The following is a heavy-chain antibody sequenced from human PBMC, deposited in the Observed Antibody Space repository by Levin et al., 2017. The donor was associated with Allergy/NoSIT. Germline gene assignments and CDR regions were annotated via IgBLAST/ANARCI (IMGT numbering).Heavy chain of an antibody. V-gene: IGHV3-11*01. Sequence: LSLTCAASGFTFIDYYMSWIRQAPGKGLEWVSYISSSGSMIYYADSVKGRFTISRDNAKNSLYLQMDSLRAEDTAVYYCARDRPYSSGWYGAFDIWGQGTMVTVSS. J-gene: IGHJ3*02. CDR1: GFTFIDYY. CDR2: ISSSGSMI. CDR3: ARDRPYSSGWYGAFDI. D-gene: IGHD6-19*01.